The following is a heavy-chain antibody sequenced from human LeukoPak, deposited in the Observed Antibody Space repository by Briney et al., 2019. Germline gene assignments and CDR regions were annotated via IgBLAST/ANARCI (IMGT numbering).Heavy chain of an antibody. Sequence: GVSVKVSCKASGYTFTSYDINWVRQATGQGLEWMGWMNPNSGNTGYAQKFQGRVTITRNTSISTAYMELSSLRSEDTAVYYCVVQNGSPVGFDIWGQGTMVAVSS. D-gene: IGHD6-6*01. CDR3: VVQNGSPVGFDI. CDR1: GYTFTSYD. J-gene: IGHJ3*02. CDR2: MNPNSGNT. V-gene: IGHV1-8*03.